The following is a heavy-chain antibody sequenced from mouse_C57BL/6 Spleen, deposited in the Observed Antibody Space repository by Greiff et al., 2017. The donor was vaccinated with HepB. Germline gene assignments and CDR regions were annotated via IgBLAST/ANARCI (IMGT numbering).Heavy chain of an antibody. V-gene: IGHV1-80*01. CDR1: GYAFSSYW. CDR3: ASSYGYDDAWFAH. J-gene: IGHJ3*01. D-gene: IGHD2-2*01. CDR2: IYPGDGDT. Sequence: VQLQESGAELVKPGASVKISCKASGYAFSSYWMNWVKQRPGKGLEWIGQIYPGDGDTNYNGKFKGKATLTADKSSSTAYMQLSSLTSEDSAVYFCASSYGYDDAWFAHWGQGTLVTVSA.